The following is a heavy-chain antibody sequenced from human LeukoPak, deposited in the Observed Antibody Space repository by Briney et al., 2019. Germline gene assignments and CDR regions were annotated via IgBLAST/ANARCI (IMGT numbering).Heavy chain of an antibody. J-gene: IGHJ3*02. CDR2: ISSSSSTI. V-gene: IGHV3-48*01. Sequence: PGGSLRLSCAASGFTFSSYWMSWVRQAPGKGLEWVSYISSSSSTIYYADSVKGRFTISRDNAKNSMYLQMNSLRAEDTAVYYCARDVGVRGADLIWGQGTMVTVSS. D-gene: IGHD3-10*01. CDR1: GFTFSSYW. CDR3: ARDVGVRGADLI.